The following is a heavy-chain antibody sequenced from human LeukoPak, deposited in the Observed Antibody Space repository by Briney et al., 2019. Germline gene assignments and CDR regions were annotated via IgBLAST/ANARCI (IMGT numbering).Heavy chain of an antibody. J-gene: IGHJ4*02. CDR1: GGTFSSYA. CDR3: ARGGYGAFDY. V-gene: IGHV1-69*13. D-gene: IGHD1-1*01. CDR2: MLPIFGKA. Sequence: SVKVSCKASGGTFSSYAISWVRQAPGQGLEWMGGMLPIFGKANYAQKFQGRVTLTADESTSTAYMELSSLRSEDTAVYYCARGGYGAFDYWGQGTLVTVSS.